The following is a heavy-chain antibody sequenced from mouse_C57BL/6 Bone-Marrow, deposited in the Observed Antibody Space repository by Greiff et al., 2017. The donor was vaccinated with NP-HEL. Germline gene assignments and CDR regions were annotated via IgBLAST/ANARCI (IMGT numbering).Heavy chain of an antibody. CDR1: GYTFTDYY. CDR3: ARWRFTTVVFDY. V-gene: IGHV1-26*01. CDR2: INPNNGGT. Sequence: VQLQQSGPELVKPGASVKISCKASGYTFTDYYMNWVKQSHGKSLEWIGDINPNNGGTSYNQKFKGKATLTVDKSSSTASMELRSLTSEDSAVYYCARWRFTTVVFDYWGQGTTLTVSS. D-gene: IGHD1-1*01. J-gene: IGHJ2*01.